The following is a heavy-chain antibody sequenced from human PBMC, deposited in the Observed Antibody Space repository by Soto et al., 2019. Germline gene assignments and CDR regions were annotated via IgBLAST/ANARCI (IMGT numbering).Heavy chain of an antibody. CDR1: GFTYDTYG. Sequence: EVQLLESGGGLVQPGGSLRLSCAASGFTYDTYGMNWVRQAPGKGLEWVSAISGPGGSTYYADSVKGRFTISRDNSKNTLYLQMNSLRAEDTAVYYCAKVARGGWTEYSQHWGQGTLVTVSS. CDR2: ISGPGGST. J-gene: IGHJ1*01. CDR3: AKVARGGWTEYSQH. D-gene: IGHD6-19*01. V-gene: IGHV3-23*01.